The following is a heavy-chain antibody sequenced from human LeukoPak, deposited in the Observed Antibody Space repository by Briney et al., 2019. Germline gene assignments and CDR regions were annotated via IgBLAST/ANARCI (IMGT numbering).Heavy chain of an antibody. Sequence: PGGSLRLSCAASGFTVSSNYMSWVRQAPGKGLEWVSVIYSGGSTYYADSVKGRFTISRDNSKNTLYLQMNSLRAEDTAVYYCAKEDCSGGSCYYDQDAFDIWGQGTMVTVSS. V-gene: IGHV3-53*01. J-gene: IGHJ3*02. CDR1: GFTVSSNY. D-gene: IGHD2-15*01. CDR3: AKEDCSGGSCYYDQDAFDI. CDR2: IYSGGST.